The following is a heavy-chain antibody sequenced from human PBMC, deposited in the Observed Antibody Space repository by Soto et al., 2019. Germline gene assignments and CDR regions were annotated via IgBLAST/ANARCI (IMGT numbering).Heavy chain of an antibody. CDR1: GGSFSGYY. J-gene: IGHJ4*02. V-gene: IGHV4-34*01. CDR2: INHSGST. CDR3: ARRYGWLYFDY. D-gene: IGHD6-19*01. Sequence: SETLSLTCAVYGGSFSGYYWTWIRQPPGTGLEWIGEINHSGSTNYNPSLKSRVTISVDTSKNQFSLKLTSVTAADTALYYCARRYGWLYFDYWGQGSLVT.